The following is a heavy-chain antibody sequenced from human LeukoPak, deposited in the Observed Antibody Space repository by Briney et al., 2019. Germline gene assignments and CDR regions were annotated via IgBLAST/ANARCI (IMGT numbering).Heavy chain of an antibody. CDR2: ISGRADRT. CDR3: STSPSFGSSWYQFNY. V-gene: IGHV3-23*01. J-gene: IGHJ4*02. D-gene: IGHD6-13*01. Sequence: AGGSLRLSCAASGFTFSSYAMSWVRQVPGKGLEWVSAISGRADRTYYADSVKGRFTISRDNSKNTLNLQMNSLRAEDTAVYYCSTSPSFGSSWYQFNYWGQGTLVTVSS. CDR1: GFTFSSYA.